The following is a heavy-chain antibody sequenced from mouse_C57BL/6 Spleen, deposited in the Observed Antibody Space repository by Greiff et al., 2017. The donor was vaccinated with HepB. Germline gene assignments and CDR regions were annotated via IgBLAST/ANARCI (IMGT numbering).Heavy chain of an antibody. Sequence: EVQVVESGGDLVKPGGSLKLSCAASGFTFSSYGMSWVRQTPDKRLEWVATISSGGSYTYYPDSVKGRFTISRDNAKNTLYLQMSSLKSEDTAMYYCASIYSNYAMDYWGQGTSVTVSS. CDR1: GFTFSSYG. J-gene: IGHJ4*01. D-gene: IGHD2-5*01. CDR2: ISSGGSYT. CDR3: ASIYSNYAMDY. V-gene: IGHV5-6*01.